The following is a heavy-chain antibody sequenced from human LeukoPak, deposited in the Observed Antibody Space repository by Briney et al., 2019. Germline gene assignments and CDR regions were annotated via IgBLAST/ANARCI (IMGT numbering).Heavy chain of an antibody. J-gene: IGHJ4*02. CDR3: ARGREGYNWNRYDY. V-gene: IGHV1-69*06. CDR1: GGTFSNYA. CDR2: IIPIFGTA. Sequence: SVKVSCKASGGTFSNYAISWVRQAPGQGLEWMGGIIPIFGTANYAQKFQGRVTITADKSTSTAYMELSSLRSEDTAVYYCARGREGYNWNRYDYWGQGTLVTVSS. D-gene: IGHD1-20*01.